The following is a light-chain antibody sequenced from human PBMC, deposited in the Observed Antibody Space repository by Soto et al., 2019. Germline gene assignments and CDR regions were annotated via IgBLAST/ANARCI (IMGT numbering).Light chain of an antibody. CDR1: QGISSY. V-gene: IGKV1-9*01. J-gene: IGKJ4*01. CDR2: ATS. CDR3: QQLNSYPLT. Sequence: DIQLTQSPSFLSASVGDRVTITCRASQGISSYLAWYQQKPGKAPKLLMYATSTLQSEVPSRFSGSGSGTEFTLTISSLQPEDFATYYCQQLNSYPLTFGGGTKVEIK.